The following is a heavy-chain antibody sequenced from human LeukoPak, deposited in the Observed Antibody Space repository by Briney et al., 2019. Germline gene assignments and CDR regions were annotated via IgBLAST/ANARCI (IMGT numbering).Heavy chain of an antibody. CDR1: GYTFTSYA. Sequence: ASVKVSCKASGYTFTSYAMNWVRQAPGQGLEWMGGIIPIFGTANYAQKFQGRVTITADKSTGTAYMELSSLRPEDTAVYYCARSRYFDWQDYYYYYMDVWGKGTTVTVSS. J-gene: IGHJ6*03. CDR2: IIPIFGTA. D-gene: IGHD3-9*01. CDR3: ARSRYFDWQDYYYYYMDV. V-gene: IGHV1-69*06.